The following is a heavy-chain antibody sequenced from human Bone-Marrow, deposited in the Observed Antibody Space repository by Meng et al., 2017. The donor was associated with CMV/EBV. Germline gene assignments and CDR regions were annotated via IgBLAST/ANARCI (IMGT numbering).Heavy chain of an antibody. V-gene: IGHV3-30-3*01. CDR2: ISYDGSNK. Sequence: GESLKISCAASGFTFSSYAMHWVRQAPGKGLEWVAVISYDGSNKYYADSVKGRFTISRDNSKNTLYLQMNSLRAEDTAVYYCARTLQYGSGSYYNSRYYFAYWGQGKLVNVSS. CDR3: ARTLQYGSGSYYNSRYYFAY. J-gene: IGHJ4*02. CDR1: GFTFSSYA. D-gene: IGHD3-10*01.